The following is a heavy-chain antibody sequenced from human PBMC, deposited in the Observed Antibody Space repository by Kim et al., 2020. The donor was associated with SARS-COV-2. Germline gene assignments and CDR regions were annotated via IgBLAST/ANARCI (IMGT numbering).Heavy chain of an antibody. CDR3: ARPGNYYDRDYYYYGMDV. V-gene: IGHV1-69*13. CDR2: IIPIFGTA. J-gene: IGHJ6*02. CDR1: GGTFSSYA. D-gene: IGHD3-22*01. Sequence: SVKVSCKASGGTFSSYAISWVRQAPGQGLEWMGGIIPIFGTANYAQKFQGRVTITADESTSTAYMELSSLRSEDTAVYYCARPGNYYDRDYYYYGMDVWGQGTTVTVSS.